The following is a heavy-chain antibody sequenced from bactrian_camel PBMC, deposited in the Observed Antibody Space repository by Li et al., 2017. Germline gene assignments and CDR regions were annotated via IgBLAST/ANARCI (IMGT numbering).Heavy chain of an antibody. D-gene: IGHD2*01. CDR1: GFTFSMYA. Sequence: VQLVESGGGLVQPGGSLRLSCAASGFTFSMYAMSWVRQAPGQGLEWVAGIGSSGGPLEYADSAKGRFTISQDATKNTLFLQLNSLKPEDTAMYYCAADEWWACTSHAATNFRHWGQGTQVTVS. J-gene: IGHJ4*01. CDR2: IGSSGGPL. V-gene: IGHV3S31*01. CDR3: AADEWWACTSHAATNFRH.